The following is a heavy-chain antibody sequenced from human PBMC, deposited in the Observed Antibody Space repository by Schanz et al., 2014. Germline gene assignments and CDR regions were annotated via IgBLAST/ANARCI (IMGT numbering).Heavy chain of an antibody. D-gene: IGHD4-17*01. CDR3: VRDTDYHFDD. Sequence: EVQLVESGGGLVQPGGSLRLSCEASGFTFSDSWMRWVRQAPGKGLVWVSRTSHDGSFTTFADSVKGRFTNSRDTAKIALYLQMNSLRGEDTGVYYCVRDTDYHFDDWGQGTRVTVSS. CDR2: TSHDGSFT. V-gene: IGHV3-74*01. CDR1: GFTFSDSW. J-gene: IGHJ4*02.